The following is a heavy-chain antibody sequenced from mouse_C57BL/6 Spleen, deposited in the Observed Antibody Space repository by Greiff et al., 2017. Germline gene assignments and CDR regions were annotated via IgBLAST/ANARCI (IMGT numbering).Heavy chain of an antibody. Sequence: EVQLVESGPELVKPGASVKIPCKASGYTFTDYNMDWVKQSHGKSLEWIGDINPNNGGTIYNQKFKGKATLTVDKSSSTAYMELRSLTSEDTAVYYCARSLLYYDGSSYGYFDVWGTGTTVTVSS. V-gene: IGHV1-18*01. CDR2: INPNNGGT. J-gene: IGHJ1*03. CDR1: GYTFTDYN. D-gene: IGHD1-1*01. CDR3: ARSLLYYDGSSYGYFDV.